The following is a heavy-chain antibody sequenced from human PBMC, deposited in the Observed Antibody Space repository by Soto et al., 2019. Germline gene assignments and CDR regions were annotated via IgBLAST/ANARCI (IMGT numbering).Heavy chain of an antibody. CDR2: IYYSGIT. V-gene: IGHV4-39*01. CDR1: GVSISNSSYY. J-gene: IGHJ6*02. CDR3: ARVKFLGYCSGGSCYLGPYYYYYGMDV. Sequence: SETLSLTCTVSGVSISNSSYYWGWIRRPPGKGLEWIGTIYYSGITYYNPSLKSRVTISVDTSKNQFSLKLTSVTAADTAVYYCARVKFLGYCSGGSCYLGPYYYYYGMDVWGQGTTVTVSS. D-gene: IGHD2-15*01.